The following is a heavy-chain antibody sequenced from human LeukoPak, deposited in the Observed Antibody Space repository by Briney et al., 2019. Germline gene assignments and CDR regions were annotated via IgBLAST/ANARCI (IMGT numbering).Heavy chain of an antibody. CDR2: ISGSGGST. D-gene: IGHD3-9*01. CDR3: AKDPYDILTGYYWYF. Sequence: PGGSLRLYYAASGFTFISYALRWGGQAPAMGLAWVSAISGSGGSTYYADSVKGRFTISRDNSKNTLYLQMNSLRAEDTAVYYCAKDPYDILTGYYWYFWGQGTLVTVSS. J-gene: IGHJ4*02. CDR1: GFTFISYA. V-gene: IGHV3-23*01.